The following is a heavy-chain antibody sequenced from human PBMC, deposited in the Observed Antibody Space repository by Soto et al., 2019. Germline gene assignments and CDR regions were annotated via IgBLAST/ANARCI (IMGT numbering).Heavy chain of an antibody. CDR2: ISWNSGSI. V-gene: IGHV3-9*01. Sequence: PGGSLRLSCAASGFTFDDYAMHWVRQAPGKGLEWVSGISWNSGSIGYADSVKGRFTISRDNAKNSLYLQMNSLRAEDTALYYCAKDSTVNYYYYGMDVWGQGTTVTVSS. CDR3: AKDSTVNYYYYGMDV. CDR1: GFTFDDYA. J-gene: IGHJ6*02. D-gene: IGHD3-10*01.